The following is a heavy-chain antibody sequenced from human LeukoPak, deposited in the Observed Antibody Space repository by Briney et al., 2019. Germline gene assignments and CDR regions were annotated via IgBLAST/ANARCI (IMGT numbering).Heavy chain of an antibody. V-gene: IGHV1-2*02. CDR1: GYTFTGYY. CDR2: INPNSGGT. CDR3: ARGVHSSSWYEEYFQH. J-gene: IGHJ1*01. D-gene: IGHD6-13*01. Sequence: ASVKVSCKASGYTFTGYYMHWVRQAPGQGLEWMGWINPNSGGTNYAQKFQGRVTMTSDTSISTAYMELSRLRSDDTAVYYCARGVHSSSWYEEYFQHWGQGTLVTVSS.